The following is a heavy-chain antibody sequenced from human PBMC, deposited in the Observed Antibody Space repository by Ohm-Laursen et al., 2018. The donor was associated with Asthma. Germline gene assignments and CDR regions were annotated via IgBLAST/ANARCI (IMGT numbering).Heavy chain of an antibody. CDR3: ARIGPEWELPGREYSLHH. V-gene: IGHV3-21*01. CDR2: ISTASTFI. CDR1: GYTFSRYS. J-gene: IGHJ1*01. Sequence: SLRLSCAASGYTFSRYSIHWVRQAPGKGLEWVASISTASTFIYYADSVRGRFTTSRDNAKNSVYLQINSLRAEDTALYYCARIGPEWELPGREYSLHHWGQGTQVTVSS. D-gene: IGHD1-26*01.